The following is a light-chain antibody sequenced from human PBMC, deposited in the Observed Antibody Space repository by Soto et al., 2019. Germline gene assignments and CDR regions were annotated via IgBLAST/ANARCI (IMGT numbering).Light chain of an antibody. CDR3: QQYNNWPPIT. V-gene: IGKV3-15*01. J-gene: IGKJ5*01. CDR2: GAY. Sequence: EIVMTQSPATLSVSPGEGVTLSCRASQSVSSNLAWYQQRPGQAPRLLIYGAYTRATGIPARFSGSVSGTEFTLTISSLQSEDFAVYYCQQYNNWPPITFGQGTRLEIK. CDR1: QSVSSN.